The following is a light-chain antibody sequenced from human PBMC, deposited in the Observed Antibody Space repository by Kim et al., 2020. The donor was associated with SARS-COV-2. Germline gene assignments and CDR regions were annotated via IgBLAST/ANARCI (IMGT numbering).Light chain of an antibody. V-gene: IGKV3-15*01. CDR2: GTS. CDR1: QSLSNN. Sequence: SPGERATLSCRASQSLSNNLAWYQQKPGQAPRLLIYGTSTRATGIPARFSGSGSGTEFTLTISGLQSEDFAVYYCQQYNNWPPCTFGQGTKVDIK. CDR3: QQYNNWPPCT. J-gene: IGKJ1*01.